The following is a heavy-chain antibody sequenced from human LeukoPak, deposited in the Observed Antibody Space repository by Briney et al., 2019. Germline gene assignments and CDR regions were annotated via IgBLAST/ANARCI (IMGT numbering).Heavy chain of an antibody. D-gene: IGHD3-10*01. CDR2: MNPNSGNT. Sequence: ASVKVSCKASGYTFTSYDINWVRQATGQGLEWMGWMNPNSGNTGCAQKFQGRVTITSTTSIRTAYMELSSPTSDDTAVYHCARDRFSTRGLFPSDAFDIWGQGTMVTVSS. J-gene: IGHJ3*02. CDR1: GYTFTSYD. CDR3: ARDRFSTRGLFPSDAFDI. V-gene: IGHV1-8*03.